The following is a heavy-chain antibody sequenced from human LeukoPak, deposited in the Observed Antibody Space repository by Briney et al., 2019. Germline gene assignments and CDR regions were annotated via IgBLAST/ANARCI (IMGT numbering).Heavy chain of an antibody. V-gene: IGHV3-53*01. CDR2: IYSGGST. CDR3: ASSVRGATEYYFDY. CDR1: GFTVSSNY. Sequence: GGSLRLSCAASGFTVSSNYMSWVRQAPGKGPEWVSVIYSGGSTYYADSVKGRFTISRDNSKNTLYLQMNSLRAEDTAVYYCASSVRGATEYYFDYWGQGTLVTVSS. J-gene: IGHJ4*02. D-gene: IGHD1-26*01.